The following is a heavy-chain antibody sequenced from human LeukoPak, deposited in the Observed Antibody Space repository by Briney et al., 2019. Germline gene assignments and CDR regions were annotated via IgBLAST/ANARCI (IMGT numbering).Heavy chain of an antibody. CDR3: AKDEFYVWGSYRYTGVPY. V-gene: IGHV3-23*01. CDR1: GFTFSSYA. J-gene: IGHJ4*02. D-gene: IGHD3-16*02. Sequence: GSLRLSCAASGFTFSSYAMSWVRQAPGKGLEWVSAISGSGGSTYYADSVKGRFTISRDNSKNTLYLQMNSLRAEDTAVYYCAKDEFYVWGSYRYTGVPYWGQGTLVTVSS. CDR2: ISGSGGST.